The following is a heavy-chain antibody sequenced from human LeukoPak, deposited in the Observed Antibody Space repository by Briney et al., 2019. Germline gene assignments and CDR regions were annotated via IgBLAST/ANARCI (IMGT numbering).Heavy chain of an antibody. CDR3: ATTIAVTGAFDY. V-gene: IGHV3-30*02. CDR2: IRHDGSNK. D-gene: IGHD6-19*01. CDR1: GFSFSNYG. J-gene: IGHJ4*02. Sequence: GGSLRLSCAASGFSFSNYGMHWVRQAPGKGLEGVAFIRHDGSNKYYADSVKGRFTMSGDNSKNTLFLQMNSLRVEDTAVYYCATTIAVTGAFDYWGQGTLVTVSS.